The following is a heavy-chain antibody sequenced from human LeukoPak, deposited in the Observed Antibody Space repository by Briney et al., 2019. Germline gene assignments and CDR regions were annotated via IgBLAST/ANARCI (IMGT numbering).Heavy chain of an antibody. CDR1: GFTFSSYS. CDR2: ISSSSSYI. J-gene: IGHJ3*02. CDR3: ARAADIVVVPASDAFDI. V-gene: IGHV3-21*01. Sequence: GGSLRLSCAASGFTFSSYSMNWVRQAPGKGLEWVSSISSSSSYIYYADSVKGRFTISRDNAKNSLYLQMNSLRAEDTAVYYCARAADIVVVPASDAFDIWGQGTMVTVSS. D-gene: IGHD2-2*01.